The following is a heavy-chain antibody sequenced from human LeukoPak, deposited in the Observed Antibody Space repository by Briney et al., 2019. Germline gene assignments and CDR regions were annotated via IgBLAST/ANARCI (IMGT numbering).Heavy chain of an antibody. V-gene: IGHV4-34*01. D-gene: IGHD6-6*01. CDR1: GGSFSGYY. CDR3: ARSRGAARPGWFDP. Sequence: SEALSLTCAVYGGSFSGYYWSWIRQPPGKGLEWIGEINHSGSTNYNPSLKSRVTISVDASKNQFSLKLSSVTAADTAVYYCARSRGAARPGWFDPWGQGTLVTVSS. CDR2: INHSGST. J-gene: IGHJ5*02.